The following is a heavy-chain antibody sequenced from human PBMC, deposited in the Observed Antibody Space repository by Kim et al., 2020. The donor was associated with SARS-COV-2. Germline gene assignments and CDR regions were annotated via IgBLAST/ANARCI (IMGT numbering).Heavy chain of an antibody. Sequence: ASVKVSCKVSGYTLTELSMHWVRQAPGKGLEWMAGFDPEDGETIYAQKFQGRVTMTEDTSTDTAYMELSSLRSEDTAVYYCATGPPFIVGATGDRFFYYGMGVWGHGAPVTV. CDR2: FDPEDGET. CDR3: ATGPPFIVGATGDRFFYYGMGV. CDR1: GYTLTELS. V-gene: IGHV1-24*01. D-gene: IGHD1-26*01. J-gene: IGHJ6*02.